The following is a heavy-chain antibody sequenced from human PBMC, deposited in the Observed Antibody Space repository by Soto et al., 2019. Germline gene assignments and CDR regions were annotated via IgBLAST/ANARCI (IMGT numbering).Heavy chain of an antibody. V-gene: IGHV3-33*01. D-gene: IGHD3-3*01. CDR2: IWYDGSNK. J-gene: IGHJ6*02. CDR1: GFTFSSYG. CDR3: ARGFGVVTGCYYYGMDV. Sequence: PGGSLRLSCAASGFTFSSYGMHWVRQAPGKGLEWVAVIWYDGSNKYYADSVKGRFTISRDNSKNTLYLQMNSLRAEDTAVYYCARGFGVVTGCYYYGMDVWGQGTTVTVSS.